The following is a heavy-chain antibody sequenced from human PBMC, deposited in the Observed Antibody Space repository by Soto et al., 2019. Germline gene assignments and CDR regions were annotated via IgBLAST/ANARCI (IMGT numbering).Heavy chain of an antibody. D-gene: IGHD1-26*01. V-gene: IGHV4-59*08. J-gene: IGHJ6*02. CDR2: IYYSGST. CDR3: ARGWWEREGYVMEV. CDR1: GGSISSYY. Sequence: SQTLSLPWTVSGGSISSYYWSWIRQPPGKELQYIGYIYYSGSTNYNPSLKSRVTISDDTCTNQFSLTLSSVTAADTVVYYCARGWWEREGYVMEVWGQGTTVTVSS.